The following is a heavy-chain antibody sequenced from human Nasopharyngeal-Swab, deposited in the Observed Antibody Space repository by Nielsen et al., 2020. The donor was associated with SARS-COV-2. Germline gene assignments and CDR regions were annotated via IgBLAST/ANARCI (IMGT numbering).Heavy chain of an antibody. D-gene: IGHD3-16*01. CDR1: GFTFSSYS. CDR3: AGGGVRSYWFDP. J-gene: IGHJ5*02. CDR2: ISSSSSYI. Sequence: GESLKISCAASGFTFSSYSMNWVRQAPGKGLEWVSSISSSSSYIYYADSVKGRFTISRDNAKNSLYLQMNSLRAEDTGVYYCAGGGVRSYWFDPWGQGTLVTVSS. V-gene: IGHV3-21*01.